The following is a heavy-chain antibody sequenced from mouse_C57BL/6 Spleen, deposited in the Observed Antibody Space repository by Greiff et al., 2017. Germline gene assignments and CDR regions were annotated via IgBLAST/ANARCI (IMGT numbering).Heavy chain of an antibody. J-gene: IGHJ3*01. V-gene: IGHV2-4*01. D-gene: IGHD2-3*01. CDR1: GFSLTSYG. CDR2: IWSGGST. Sequence: QVHVKQSGPGLVQPSQSLSITCTVSGFSLTSYGVHWVRQPPGKGLEWLGVIWSGGSTDDDAAFISRLSISKDNSKSQVFFKMNSLQAEDTAIYYCALHYDGGFAYWGQGTLVTVSA. CDR3: ALHYDGGFAY.